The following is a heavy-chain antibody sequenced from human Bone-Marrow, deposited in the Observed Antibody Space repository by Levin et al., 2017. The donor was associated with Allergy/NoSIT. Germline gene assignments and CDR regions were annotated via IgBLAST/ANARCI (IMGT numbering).Heavy chain of an antibody. CDR2: IVPIFGTA. D-gene: IGHD1-20*01. J-gene: IGHJ6*02. Sequence: PGASVKVSCKASGGTLSSYALTWVRQAPGQGLEWMGGIVPIFGTAKYAEKFQGRVTITVDEYTSTGHMELSGLRSEDTAVYFCGRGRGSITDFFYYGMDVWGQGTTVIVSS. V-gene: IGHV1-69*13. CDR1: GGTLSSYA. CDR3: GRGRGSITDFFYYGMDV.